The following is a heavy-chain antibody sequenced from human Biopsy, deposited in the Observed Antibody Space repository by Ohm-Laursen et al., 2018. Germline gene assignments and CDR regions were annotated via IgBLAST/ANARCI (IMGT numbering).Heavy chain of an antibody. CDR2: VIPISNTA. CDR3: ATLTEDYGASPDS. CDR1: GNTFATYH. V-gene: IGHV1-69*06. J-gene: IGHJ4*02. D-gene: IGHD4-17*01. Sequence: SVKVSCEASGNTFATYHIHWVQQAPGQGLEWMGRVIPISNTANYAQNFQDRLTITADRSTNTAYMELNSLRSEDTAVYFCATLTEDYGASPDSWGQGTLVVVSS.